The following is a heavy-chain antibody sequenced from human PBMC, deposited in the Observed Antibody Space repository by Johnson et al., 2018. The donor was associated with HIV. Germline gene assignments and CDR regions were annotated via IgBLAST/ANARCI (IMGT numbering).Heavy chain of an antibody. D-gene: IGHD3-10*01. V-gene: IGHV3-74*01. CDR1: GFTFSTNW. CDR3: ARVQLLADDVFNI. CDR2: INSDGSST. Sequence: VQLVESGGDLVQPGGSLRLSCVGSGFTFSTNWLHWVRQAPGQGLVWVSRINSDGSSTSYADSVKGRFTISRDNAKNTLYLQMDSLGAEDTAVYYCARVQLLADDVFNIWGQGTMVTVSS. J-gene: IGHJ3*02.